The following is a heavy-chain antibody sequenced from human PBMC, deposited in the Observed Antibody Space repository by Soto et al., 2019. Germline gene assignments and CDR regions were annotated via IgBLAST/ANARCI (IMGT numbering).Heavy chain of an antibody. Sequence: GAAVKGSFKASGCTFSSYAISWVRQAPGQVLDCMGGIIPIFGTANYAQKFQGRVTLTRDTYTSTVYMEMNSLTSEDTAVYYCAIGRDYYDSGTYPVGYVDYWGRGTLVT. J-gene: IGHJ4*02. CDR3: AIGRDYYDSGTYPVGYVDY. V-gene: IGHV1-69*05. CDR1: GCTFSSYA. D-gene: IGHD3-10*01. CDR2: IIPIFGTA.